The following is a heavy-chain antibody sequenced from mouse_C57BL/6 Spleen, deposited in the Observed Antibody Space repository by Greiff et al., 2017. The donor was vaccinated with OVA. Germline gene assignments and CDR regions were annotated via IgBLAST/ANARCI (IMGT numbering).Heavy chain of an antibody. Sequence: VQLQQSGPELVKPGASVKISCKASGYAFSSSWMNWVKQRPGKGLECIGRIYPGDGDTNYNGKFKGKATLTADKSSSTAYMQLSSLTSEDSAVYFCARRGHYYGSSYVRYFDVWGTGTTVTVSS. V-gene: IGHV1-82*01. CDR2: IYPGDGDT. CDR1: GYAFSSSW. J-gene: IGHJ1*03. D-gene: IGHD1-1*01. CDR3: ARRGHYYGSSYVRYFDV.